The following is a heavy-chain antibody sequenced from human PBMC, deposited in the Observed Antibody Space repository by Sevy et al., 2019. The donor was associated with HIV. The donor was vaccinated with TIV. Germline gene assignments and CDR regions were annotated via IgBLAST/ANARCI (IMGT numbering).Heavy chain of an antibody. CDR3: ARVYRGDAEYFQH. V-gene: IGHV3-7*01. CDR1: GFTFSNFW. D-gene: IGHD3-10*01. CDR2: IKQDGSEK. J-gene: IGHJ1*01. Sequence: GGSLRLSCAASGFTFSNFWMSWVRQAPGKGLEWVANIKQDGSEKYYVDAVKGRFTIYRDNAKNSLYLQMNSLRAEDTDVYYCARVYRGDAEYFQHWGQGTLVTVSS.